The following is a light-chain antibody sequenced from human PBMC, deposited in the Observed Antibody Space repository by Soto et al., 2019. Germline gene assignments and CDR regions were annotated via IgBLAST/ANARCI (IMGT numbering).Light chain of an antibody. J-gene: IGKJ1*01. CDR2: KTS. CDR3: QQYYISKT. V-gene: IGKV1-5*03. CDR1: QSLSGW. Sequence: DIQMTQSPSSLSASVGDRVSITCRASQSLSGWLAWYQQKPGKAPNLLISKTSTLESGVPSRFSGSGSGTEFTLTISSLQPDDFATYYCQQYYISKTFGPGTKVDI.